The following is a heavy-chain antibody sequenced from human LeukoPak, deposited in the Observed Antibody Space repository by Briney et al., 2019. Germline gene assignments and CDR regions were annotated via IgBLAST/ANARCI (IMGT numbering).Heavy chain of an antibody. V-gene: IGHV4-59*11. D-gene: IGHD4-11*01. CDR1: GGSISSHY. CDR3: ARVVRYSNYPYYYYYYMDV. Sequence: SETLSLTCTVSGGSISSHYWGWIRQPPGKGLEWIGYIYYSGSTNNNPSLKSRVTISVDTSKNQFSLKLSSVTAADTAVYYCARVVRYSNYPYYYYYYMDVWGKGTTVTVSS. J-gene: IGHJ6*03. CDR2: IYYSGST.